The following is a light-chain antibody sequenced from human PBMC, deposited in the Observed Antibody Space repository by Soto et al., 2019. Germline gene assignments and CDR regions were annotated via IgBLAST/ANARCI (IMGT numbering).Light chain of an antibody. V-gene: IGKV2-28*01. CDR2: LAS. Sequence: DIVMTQSPLSLPVAPGEPASISCRSSQSLLYGNGYSYLAWYLQKPGQSPQLLFYLASKRASGVPDRXSGXXXXXDXXLKISRVEAEDVGVYYCMQSRQTPWTFGPGTKVEIK. J-gene: IGKJ1*01. CDR3: MQSRQTPWT. CDR1: QSLLYGNGYSY.